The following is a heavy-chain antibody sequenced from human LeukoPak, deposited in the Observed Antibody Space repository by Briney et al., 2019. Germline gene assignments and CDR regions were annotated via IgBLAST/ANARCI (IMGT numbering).Heavy chain of an antibody. D-gene: IGHD2-15*01. CDR2: ISYDGSNK. J-gene: IGHJ3*02. CDR1: GFTFSSYA. CDR3: ASIYSRDAFDI. V-gene: IGHV3-30-3*01. Sequence: GGSLRLSCAASGFTFSSYAMHWVRQAPGKGLEWVAVISYDGSNKYYADSVKGRFTISRDNSKNTLYLQMNSLRAEDTAVYYCASIYSRDAFDIWGQGTMVTVSS.